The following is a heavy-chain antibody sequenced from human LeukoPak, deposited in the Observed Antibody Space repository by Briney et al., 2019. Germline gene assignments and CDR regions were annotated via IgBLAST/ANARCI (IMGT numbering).Heavy chain of an antibody. CDR2: INPKSGDT. CDR3: ARAMGRVVAAAGIWAFDI. Sequence: EASVKVSCKASGYTFTGYFMHWVRQAPGQGLEWMGWINPKSGDTNYAQKFQGRVTMTRDTSISTAYMELSRLRSDDTAVYYCARAMGRVVAAAGIWAFDIWGQGTMVTVSS. D-gene: IGHD6-13*01. CDR1: GYTFTGYF. J-gene: IGHJ3*02. V-gene: IGHV1-2*02.